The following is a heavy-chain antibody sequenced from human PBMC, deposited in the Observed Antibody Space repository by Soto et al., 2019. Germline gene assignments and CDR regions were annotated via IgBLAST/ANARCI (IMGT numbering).Heavy chain of an antibody. CDR2: IWYDGSNK. Sequence: PGGSLRLSCAASRFAFSNYGMHWVRQAPGKGLAWVALIWYDGSNKYYADSVKGRFTISRDNSKNTLYLQMNSLRAEDTAVYYCAGSPPGVAGRYYFDYWGRGALVTVSS. D-gene: IGHD6-6*01. J-gene: IGHJ4*02. CDR1: RFAFSNYG. CDR3: AGSPPGVAGRYYFDY. V-gene: IGHV3-33*01.